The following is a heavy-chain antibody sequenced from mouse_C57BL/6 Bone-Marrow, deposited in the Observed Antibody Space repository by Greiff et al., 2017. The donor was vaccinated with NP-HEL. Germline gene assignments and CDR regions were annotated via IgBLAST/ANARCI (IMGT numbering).Heavy chain of an antibody. J-gene: IGHJ2*01. CDR3: TRFYYGSSYRDY. CDR2: IYPGNSDT. V-gene: IGHV1-5*01. CDR1: GYTFTSYW. D-gene: IGHD1-1*01. Sequence: VQLKQSGTVLARPGASVKMSCKTSGYTFTSYWMHWVKQRPGQGLEWIGAIYPGNSDTSYNQKFKGKAKLTAVTSASTAYMDLSSLTNEDSAVYYWTRFYYGSSYRDYWGQGTTLTVSS.